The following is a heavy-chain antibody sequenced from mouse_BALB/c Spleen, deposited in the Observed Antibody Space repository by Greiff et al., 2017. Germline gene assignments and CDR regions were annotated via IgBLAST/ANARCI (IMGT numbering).Heavy chain of an antibody. V-gene: IGHV1-80*01. CDR3: ARVDYGNYDAMDY. CDR2: IYPGDGDT. J-gene: IGHJ4*01. CDR1: GYAFSSYW. D-gene: IGHD2-1*01. Sequence: VKLMESGAELVRPGSSVKISCKASGYAFSSYWMNWVKQRPGQGLEWIGQIYPGDGDTNYNGKFKGKATLTADKSSSTAYMQLSSLTSEDSAVYFCARVDYGNYDAMDYWGQGTSVTVSS.